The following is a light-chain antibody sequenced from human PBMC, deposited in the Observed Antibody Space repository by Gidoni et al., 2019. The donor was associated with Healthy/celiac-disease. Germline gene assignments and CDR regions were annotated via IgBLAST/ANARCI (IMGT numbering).Light chain of an antibody. CDR3: QQSYSTPRT. Sequence: HSPSSLSASVGDRVTITCRASQSISSYLNWYQQKPGKAPKLLIYAASSLQSGVPSRFSGSGSGTDFTLTISSLQPEDFATYYCQQSYSTPRTFGQGTKVEIK. J-gene: IGKJ1*01. CDR1: QSISSY. V-gene: IGKV1-39*01. CDR2: AAS.